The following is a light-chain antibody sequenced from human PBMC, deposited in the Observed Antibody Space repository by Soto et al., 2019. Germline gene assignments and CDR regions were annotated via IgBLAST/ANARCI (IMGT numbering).Light chain of an antibody. CDR1: QSVSSY. CDR2: DAS. V-gene: IGKV3-11*01. J-gene: IGKJ4*01. CDR3: QQRYSWPLT. Sequence: EIVLTQSPATLSLSPGERATLSCRASQSVSSYLAWYQQKPGQAPRLLIYDASNRATGIPARFSGSGSATEFTLTISSLEPEDFGIYYCQQRYSWPLTFGGGTKVDIK.